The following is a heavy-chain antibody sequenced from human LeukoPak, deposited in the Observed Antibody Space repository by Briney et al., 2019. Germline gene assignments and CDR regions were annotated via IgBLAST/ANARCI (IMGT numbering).Heavy chain of an antibody. CDR3: ARGACSGYSYGYFDY. V-gene: IGHV3-11*04. CDR1: GFTFSDYY. CDR2: ISSSGSTI. J-gene: IGHJ4*02. Sequence: GGSLRLSCAASGFTFSDYYMSWIRQAPGEGLEWVSYISSSGSTIYYADSVKGRFTISRDNAKNSLYLQMNSLRAEDTAVYYCARGACSGYSYGYFDYWGQGTLVTASS. D-gene: IGHD5-18*01.